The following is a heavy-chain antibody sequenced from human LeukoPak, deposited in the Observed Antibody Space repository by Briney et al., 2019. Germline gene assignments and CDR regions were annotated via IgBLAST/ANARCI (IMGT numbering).Heavy chain of an antibody. Sequence: PSETLSLTCAVYGGSFSGYYWRWIRQPPGKGLEWIGEINHSGSTNYNPSLKSRVTISVDTSKNQFSLKLSSVTAADTAVYYCARGLRLYYDSSGYYSRGYYYYYYMDVWGKGTTVTVSS. CDR1: GGSFSGYY. CDR2: INHSGST. CDR3: ARGLRLYYDSSGYYSRGYYYYYYMDV. V-gene: IGHV4-34*01. D-gene: IGHD3-22*01. J-gene: IGHJ6*03.